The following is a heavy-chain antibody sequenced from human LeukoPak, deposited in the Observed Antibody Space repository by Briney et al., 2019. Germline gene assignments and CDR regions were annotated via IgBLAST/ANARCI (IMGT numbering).Heavy chain of an antibody. CDR3: ARVVVGATNFYYGMDV. CDR1: GVSMDTYY. D-gene: IGHD1-26*01. V-gene: IGHV4-59*08. CDR2: IYYSGKT. Sequence: PSETLSLTCAVSGVSMDTYYWTWIRQPPGKGLEWIGNIYYSGKTNYNPSLKSRVSISVDTSKNQFSLKLSSVTAADAALYYCARVVVGATNFYYGMDVWGQGTTVTVSS. J-gene: IGHJ6*02.